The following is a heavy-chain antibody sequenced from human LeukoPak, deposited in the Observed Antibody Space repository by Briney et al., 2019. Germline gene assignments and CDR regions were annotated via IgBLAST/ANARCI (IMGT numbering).Heavy chain of an antibody. CDR2: IYSSVST. CDR3: ARQSCSGGSCYRVDQLYYMDV. D-gene: IGHD2-15*01. V-gene: IGHV4-4*09. CDR1: GDSINDHY. J-gene: IGHJ6*03. Sequence: SETLSLTCTVSGDSINDHYWSWIRQPPGEGLEWIAYIYSSVSTNYNPSLRSRVTISIDTSRSQFPLQLTSVTAADAGVYYCARQSCSGGSCYRVDQLYYMDVWGKGTTVTVSS.